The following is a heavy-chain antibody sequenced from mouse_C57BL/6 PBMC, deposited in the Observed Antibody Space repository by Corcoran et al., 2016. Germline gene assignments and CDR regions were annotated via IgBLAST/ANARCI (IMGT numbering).Heavy chain of an antibody. CDR2: IYPGDGDT. V-gene: IGHV1-80*01. CDR1: GYAFSSYW. J-gene: IGHJ3*01. Sequence: QVQLQQSGAELVKPGASVKISCKASGYAFSSYWMNWVKQRPGKGLEWIGQIYPGDGDTNYNGKFKGQATLTADKSSSTAYIQLSSLPSEDFAVYFCARSVYYDSCDWIAYLGQGTLVTVAA. D-gene: IGHD2-4*01. CDR3: ARSVYYDSCDWIAY.